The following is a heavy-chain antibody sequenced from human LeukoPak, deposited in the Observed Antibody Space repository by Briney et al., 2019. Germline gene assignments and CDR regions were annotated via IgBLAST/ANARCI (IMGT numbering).Heavy chain of an antibody. CDR1: GFTFDDYA. CDR2: IKWNSGSL. CDR3: AKDMRIAAAGKYGMDG. V-gene: IGHV3-9*01. Sequence: GGSLRLSCAASGFTFDDYAMHWVRQAPGKGLEWVSTIKWNSGSLGYADSVKGRFTISGDNAKNSLYLQMNSLRAEDTALYYCAKDMRIAAAGKYGMDGWGQGTAVTVSS. J-gene: IGHJ6*02. D-gene: IGHD6-13*01.